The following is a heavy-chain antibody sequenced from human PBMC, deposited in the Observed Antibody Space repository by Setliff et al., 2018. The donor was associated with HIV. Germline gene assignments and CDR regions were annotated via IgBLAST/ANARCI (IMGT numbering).Heavy chain of an antibody. CDR3: AKDEKGYYHDSSGYPDAFGL. Sequence: ASVKVSCKASGYTFTSYAMHWVRQAPGQRHEWMGWINAGNGNTKYSQKFQGRVTITRDTSASTAYMDLSSLSSEDTAVYYCAKDEKGYYHDSSGYPDAFGLWGQGTLVTVSS. CDR1: GYTFTSYA. D-gene: IGHD3-22*01. V-gene: IGHV1-3*01. J-gene: IGHJ3*01. CDR2: INAGNGNT.